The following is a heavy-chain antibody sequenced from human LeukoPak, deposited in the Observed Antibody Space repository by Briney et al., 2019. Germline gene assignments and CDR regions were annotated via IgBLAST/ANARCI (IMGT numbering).Heavy chain of an antibody. D-gene: IGHD6-19*01. CDR3: AKAPPGEQWLELDY. CDR2: ISSRGDTT. CDR1: GFTFSDYY. Sequence: GGSLRLSCAASGFTFSDYYVTWIRQAPGKGLEWVSYISSRGDTTYYADSVKGRFTISRDNAKNSLFLQMNSLRAEDTAVYYCAKAPPGEQWLELDYWGQGTLVTVSS. V-gene: IGHV3-11*01. J-gene: IGHJ4*02.